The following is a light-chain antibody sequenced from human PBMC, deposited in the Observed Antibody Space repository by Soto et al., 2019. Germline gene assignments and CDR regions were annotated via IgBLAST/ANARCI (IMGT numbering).Light chain of an antibody. V-gene: IGLV5-37*01. CDR1: SDIPVGRSN. CDR3: IIWPSNADVV. J-gene: IGLJ2*01. CDR2: YYSDSDT. Sequence: QPVLTPPPSSSASPGASASLTCTLPSDIPVGRSNIYWYPQQPGRPPRYLLYYYSDSDTGQGSGVPSRFSGSKDASANTGILLISVRQSEYEADYYCIIWPSNADVVFGVGTKLTVL.